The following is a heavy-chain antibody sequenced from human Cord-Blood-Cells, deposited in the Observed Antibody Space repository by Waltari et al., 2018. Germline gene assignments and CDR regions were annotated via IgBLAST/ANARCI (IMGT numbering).Heavy chain of an antibody. CDR1: GGTFSSYA. V-gene: IGHV1-69*12. CDR2: IIPILGTA. D-gene: IGHD2-15*01. J-gene: IGHJ3*02. Sequence: QVQLVQSGAEVKKPGSSVKVSCKASGGTFSSYAISWVRQAPGQGLEWMGGIIPILGTANYAQKCQGRVTITADESTSTAYMELSSLRSEDTAVYYCARVVGDTGDDAFDIWGQGTMVTVSS. CDR3: ARVVGDTGDDAFDI.